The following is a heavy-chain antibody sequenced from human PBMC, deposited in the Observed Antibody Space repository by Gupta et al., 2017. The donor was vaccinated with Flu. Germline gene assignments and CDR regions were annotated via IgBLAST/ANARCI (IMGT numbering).Heavy chain of an antibody. V-gene: IGHV4-39*01. J-gene: IGHJ5*02. CDR1: GASISSETQN. CDR2: MHQSGNT. Sequence: QLKLQESGQGLVKLSETLSLTCTVSGASISSETQNWGWIRRPPGKGLEWIATMHQSGNTYYSLSLKGRATISVEASMNQFSLKLTSVTAADTAIYYCVRLPTGFPNWFDPWGQGTLVTVSS. D-gene: IGHD3-9*01. CDR3: VRLPTGFPNWFDP.